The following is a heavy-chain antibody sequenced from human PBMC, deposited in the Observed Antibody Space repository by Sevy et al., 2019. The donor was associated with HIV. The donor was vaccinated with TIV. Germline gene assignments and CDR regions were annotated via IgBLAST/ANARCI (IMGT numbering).Heavy chain of an antibody. J-gene: IGHJ4*02. Sequence: ASVKVSCKASGGTFSSYAISWVRQAPGQGLEWMGGIIPMFGTANYSLKFQGRVTITADESTSTAYMELSSLRSEDTAVYYCARGDTAMVMGGVLDYWGQGTLVTVSS. V-gene: IGHV1-69*13. CDR1: GGTFSSYA. D-gene: IGHD5-18*01. CDR3: ARGDTAMVMGGVLDY. CDR2: IIPMFGTA.